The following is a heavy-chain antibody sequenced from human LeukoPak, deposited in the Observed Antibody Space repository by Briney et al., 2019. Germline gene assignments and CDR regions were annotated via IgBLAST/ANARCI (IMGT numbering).Heavy chain of an antibody. CDR1: GGSISSSY. V-gene: IGHV4-4*07. CDR3: ARSGFSGSYCFDS. J-gene: IGHJ4*02. D-gene: IGHD3-10*01. CDR2: IYTSGST. Sequence: SETLSLTCTVSGGSISSSYWAWVRQPAGKGLEWIGRIYTSGSTNYNPSLKSRVTMSVDTSKNQFSLKLSSMTAADTAVYYCARSGFSGSYCFDSWGQGTLVTVSS.